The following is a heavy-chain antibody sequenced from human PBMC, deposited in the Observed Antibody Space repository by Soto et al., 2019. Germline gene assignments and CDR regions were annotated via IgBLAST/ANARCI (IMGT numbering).Heavy chain of an antibody. CDR3: ARDGERGYCSGGSCY. CDR1: GGTFSSYT. Sequence: QVQLVQSGAEVKKPGSSVKVSCKASGGTFSSYTISWVRQAPGQGLEWMGRIIPILGIANYAQKFQGRVTITADKSTSTAYMELSSLRSEDTAVYCCARDGERGYCSGGSCYWGQGTLVTVSS. D-gene: IGHD2-15*01. CDR2: IIPILGIA. V-gene: IGHV1-69*08. J-gene: IGHJ4*02.